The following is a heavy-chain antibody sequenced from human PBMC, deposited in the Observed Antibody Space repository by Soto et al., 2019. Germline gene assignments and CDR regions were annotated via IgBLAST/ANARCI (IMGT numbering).Heavy chain of an antibody. V-gene: IGHV4-59*01. CDR1: GGSISTNY. CDR3: ARGRGYSGQRRGWFDP. D-gene: IGHD5-12*01. J-gene: IGHJ5*02. Sequence: QLQLQESGPGLVKPSETLSLTCTVSGGSISTNYWYWMRQPPGKGLGWLGDIYYSGRTNYNPSPRSRAAISVDTCKNPFSLNLSSVTPADTAVYYCARGRGYSGQRRGWFDPWGQGTLVTFSS. CDR2: IYYSGRT.